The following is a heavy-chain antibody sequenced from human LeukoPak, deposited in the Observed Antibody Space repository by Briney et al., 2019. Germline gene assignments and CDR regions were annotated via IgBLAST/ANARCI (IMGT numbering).Heavy chain of an antibody. CDR2: IIPIFGTA. Sequence: ASVKVSCKASGGTFSSYAISWVRQTPGQGLEWMGGIIPIFGTANYAQKFQGRVTITADGSTSTAYMELSSLRSEDTAVYYCASSLSGYYGLGSYENYYYYGMDVWGQGTTVTVSS. CDR1: GGTFSSYA. J-gene: IGHJ6*02. CDR3: ASSLSGYYGLGSYENYYYYGMDV. D-gene: IGHD3-10*01. V-gene: IGHV1-69*13.